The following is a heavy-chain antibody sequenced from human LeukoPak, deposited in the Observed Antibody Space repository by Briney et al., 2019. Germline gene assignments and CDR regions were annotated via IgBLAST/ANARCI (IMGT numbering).Heavy chain of an antibody. J-gene: IGHJ4*02. CDR1: GGSISSYY. V-gene: IGHV4-59*01. D-gene: IGHD5-18*01. CDR3: ARGEAAMVGYFDY. Sequence: PSETLSLTCTVSGGSISSYYWSWIRQPPGKGLEWIGYIYYSGSTNYNPSLKSRVTISVDTSKNQFSLKLSSVTAADTAVYYCARGEAAMVGYFDYWGQGTLVTVSS. CDR2: IYYSGST.